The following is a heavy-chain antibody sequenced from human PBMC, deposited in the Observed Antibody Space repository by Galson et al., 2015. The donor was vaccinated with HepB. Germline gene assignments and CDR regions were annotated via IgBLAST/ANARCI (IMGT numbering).Heavy chain of an antibody. D-gene: IGHD4-17*01. Sequence: SLRLSCAASGFTFSGYSMNWVRQAPGKGLEWVSYISSSGSRIYYADSVKGRFTISRDNARNSLDLQMNSLRAEDTAVYFCARDRYGDYLFGFWGQGTLVTVSS. CDR2: ISSSGSRI. V-gene: IGHV3-48*01. CDR1: GFTFSGYS. CDR3: ARDRYGDYLFGF. J-gene: IGHJ4*02.